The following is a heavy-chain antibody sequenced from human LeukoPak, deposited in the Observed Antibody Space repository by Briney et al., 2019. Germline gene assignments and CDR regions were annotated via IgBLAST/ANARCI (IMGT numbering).Heavy chain of an antibody. Sequence: PSQTLSLTCAVSGGSISSGGYSWSWVRQPPGQGLEWIGYIYHSGNTYYNPSLKSRVTISVDTSKNQFSLKLTSVTAADTAMYYCARGKGSVRGVIIIYYFDYWGQGTLVTVSS. D-gene: IGHD3-10*01. CDR2: IYHSGNT. V-gene: IGHV4-30-2*01. J-gene: IGHJ4*02. CDR1: GGSISSGGYS. CDR3: ARGKGSVRGVIIIYYFDY.